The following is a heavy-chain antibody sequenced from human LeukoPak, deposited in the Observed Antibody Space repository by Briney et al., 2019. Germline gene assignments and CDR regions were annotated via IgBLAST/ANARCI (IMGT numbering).Heavy chain of an antibody. CDR3: AKDSNTGGYSFGS. CDR2: ISSGGSTI. J-gene: IGHJ4*02. CDR1: GFTFSDYY. Sequence: GGSLRLSCAASGFTFSDYYMTWIRQAPGKGLEWISYISSGGSTIYYADSVRGRFTISRDNGKNSLSLEMNSLRTEDTALYYCAKDSNTGGYSFGSWGQGTLVTVTS. V-gene: IGHV3-11*01. D-gene: IGHD5-12*01.